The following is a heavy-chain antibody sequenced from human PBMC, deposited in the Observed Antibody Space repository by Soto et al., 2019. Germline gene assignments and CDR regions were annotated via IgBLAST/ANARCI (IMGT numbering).Heavy chain of an antibody. V-gene: IGHV1-18*01. CDR1: GYTFTSYG. CDR3: ARDSSGWFYYGMDV. Sequence: ASVKVSCKASGYTFTSYGISWVRQAPVQGLEWMGWISAYNGNTNYAQKLQGRVTMTTDTSTSTAYMELRSLRSDDTAVYYCARDSSGWFYYGMDVWGQGTTVTVSS. J-gene: IGHJ6*02. D-gene: IGHD6-19*01. CDR2: ISAYNGNT.